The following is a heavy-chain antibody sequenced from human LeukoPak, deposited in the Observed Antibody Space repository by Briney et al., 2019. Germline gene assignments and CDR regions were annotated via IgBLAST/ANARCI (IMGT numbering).Heavy chain of an antibody. Sequence: GGSLRLSCAASGFTFSSNAMSWVRQAPGKGLEWVSAISGSGGSTYYADSVKGRFTISRDNSKNTLYLQMNSLRAEDTAVYYCAPDLRGSAWSLDDWGQGTLVTVSS. D-gene: IGHD6-13*01. CDR3: APDLRGSAWSLDD. CDR1: GFTFSSNA. J-gene: IGHJ4*02. CDR2: ISGSGGST. V-gene: IGHV3-23*01.